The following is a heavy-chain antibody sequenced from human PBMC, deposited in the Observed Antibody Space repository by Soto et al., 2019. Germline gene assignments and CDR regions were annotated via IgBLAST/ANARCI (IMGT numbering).Heavy chain of an antibody. J-gene: IGHJ4*02. CDR2: RYYSGST. CDR1: GGSINSGGYY. Sequence: QVQLRESGPGLVKPSQTLSLTCTVSGGSINSGGYYWNWIRQHPGKGLEWIGYRYYSGSTYYNPFLRSRVIISADTSETHFSLKLSSVSAADKAVYFCARGYRQSGYSSSWVFDYWGQGTLVNVSS. CDR3: ARGYRQSGYSSSWVFDY. D-gene: IGHD6-13*01. V-gene: IGHV4-31*03.